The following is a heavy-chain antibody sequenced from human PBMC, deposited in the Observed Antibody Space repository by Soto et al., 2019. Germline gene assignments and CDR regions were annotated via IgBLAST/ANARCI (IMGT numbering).Heavy chain of an antibody. V-gene: IGHV3-23*01. CDR1: GFTFSSYA. D-gene: IGHD6-19*01. J-gene: IGHJ5*02. CDR2: ISGSGGST. CDR3: AKDRDSSGWYAGGVAWFDP. Sequence: GGSLRLSCAASGFTFSSYAMSWVRQAPGKGLEWVSAISGSGGSTYYADSVKGRFTISRDNSKNTLYLQMNSLRAEDTAVYYCAKDRDSSGWYAGGVAWFDPWGQGTLVTVSS.